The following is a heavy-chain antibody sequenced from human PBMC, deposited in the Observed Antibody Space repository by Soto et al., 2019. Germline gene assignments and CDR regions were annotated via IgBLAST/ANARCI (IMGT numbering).Heavy chain of an antibody. D-gene: IGHD6-6*01. CDR1: GFTFSSFE. Sequence: LRLSCVGSGFTFSSFEMNWVRQTPGKGLEWLSYIGRSGETIYYADSVKGRFTISRDNAKSPLFLQMTGLRDEDTGIYYCARDSRGGAARRPTFYYWGRGTLVTVSS. CDR2: IGRSGETI. V-gene: IGHV3-48*03. CDR3: ARDSRGGAARRPTFYY. J-gene: IGHJ4*02.